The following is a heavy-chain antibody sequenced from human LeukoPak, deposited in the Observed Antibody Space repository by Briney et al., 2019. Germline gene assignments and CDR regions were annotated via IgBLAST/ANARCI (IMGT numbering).Heavy chain of an antibody. V-gene: IGHV4-39*01. J-gene: IGHJ4*02. CDR1: GFTFSSYA. Sequence: GSLRLSCAASGFTFSSYAMSWVRQPPGKGLEWIGSIYYSGSTYYNPPLKSRVTISVDTSKNHFSLKLSSVTAADTAVYYCARHLLDSSGYYFPYWGQGTLVTVSS. CDR2: IYYSGST. D-gene: IGHD6-6*01. CDR3: ARHLLDSSGYYFPY.